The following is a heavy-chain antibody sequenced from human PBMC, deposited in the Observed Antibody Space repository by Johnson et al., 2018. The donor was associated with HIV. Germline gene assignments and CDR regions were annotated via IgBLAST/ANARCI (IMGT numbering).Heavy chain of an antibody. Sequence: VHLVESGGGVVQPGRSLRLSCAASGFIFSDYYMSWIRQAPGKGLEWVSGINWNGGSTGYADSVKGRFTISRDNAKNSLYLQMNSLRAEDTAVYYCAKDKDAFDIWGQGTMVTVSS. V-gene: IGHV3-20*04. CDR2: INWNGGST. J-gene: IGHJ3*02. CDR3: AKDKDAFDI. CDR1: GFIFSDYY.